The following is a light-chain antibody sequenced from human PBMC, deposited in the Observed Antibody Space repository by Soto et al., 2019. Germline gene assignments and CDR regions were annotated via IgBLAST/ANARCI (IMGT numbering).Light chain of an antibody. CDR2: EVS. CDR1: SSDVGGYNY. CDR3: CSYAGSNNFHV. V-gene: IGLV2-8*01. J-gene: IGLJ1*01. Sequence: QSALTQPPSASGSPGQSVTISCTGTSSDVGGYNYVSWYQQHPGKAPKLMIYEVSKRPSGVPDRFSGSKSGKTAYLTVSGLQAEDEADYYCCSYAGSNNFHVFGTGTKVTVL.